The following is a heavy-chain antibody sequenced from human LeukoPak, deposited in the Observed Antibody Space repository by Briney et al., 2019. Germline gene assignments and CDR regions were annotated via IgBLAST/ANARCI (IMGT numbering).Heavy chain of an antibody. V-gene: IGHV1-2*02. Sequence: ASVKVSCKASGYTFTGYYMHWVRQAPGQGLEWMGWINPNSGGTNYAQKFHGRVTMTRDTSISTAYMELSRLRSDDTAVYYCARESMVRGVNIFDYWGQGTLVTVSS. CDR1: GYTFTGYY. CDR3: ARESMVRGVNIFDY. J-gene: IGHJ4*02. D-gene: IGHD3-10*01. CDR2: INPNSGGT.